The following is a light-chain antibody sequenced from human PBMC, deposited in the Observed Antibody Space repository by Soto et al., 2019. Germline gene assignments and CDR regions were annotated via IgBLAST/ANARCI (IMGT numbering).Light chain of an antibody. V-gene: IGKV3-20*01. Sequence: EIVFTQSPGTLSLSPGERATLSCRASQSINSNYLAWYQQKPGQAPRLLMYGASSRATGIPDRFSGSGSGTDFTLTISRLEPEDFAVYYCQQYGSSPLFGPGTKVDIK. J-gene: IGKJ3*01. CDR3: QQYGSSPL. CDR1: QSINSNY. CDR2: GAS.